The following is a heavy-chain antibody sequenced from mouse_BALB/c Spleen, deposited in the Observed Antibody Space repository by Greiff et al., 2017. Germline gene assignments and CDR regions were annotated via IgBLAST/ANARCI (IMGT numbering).Heavy chain of an antibody. J-gene: IGHJ3*01. Sequence: EVQGVESGTVLARPGASVKMSCKASGYSFTSYWMHWVKQRPGQGLEWIGAIYPGNSDTSYNQKFKGKAKLTAVTSASTAYMELSSLTNEDSAVYYCTRWIYYGSSYGFAYWGQGTLVTVSA. D-gene: IGHD1-1*01. CDR3: TRWIYYGSSYGFAY. CDR1: GYSFTSYW. V-gene: IGHV1-5*01. CDR2: IYPGNSDT.